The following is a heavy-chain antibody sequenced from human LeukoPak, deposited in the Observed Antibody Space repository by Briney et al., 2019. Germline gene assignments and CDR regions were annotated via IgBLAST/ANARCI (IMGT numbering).Heavy chain of an antibody. CDR3: ARFSHRAVAGTDWFDP. V-gene: IGHV3-21*01. Sequence: GGSLRLSCAASGFTFSSYSMYWVRQAPGKGLEWVSSISSSSSYIYYADSVKGRFTISRDNAKNSPYLQMNSLRAEDTAVYYCARFSHRAVAGTDWFDPWGQGTLVTVSS. CDR1: GFTFSSYS. CDR2: ISSSSSYI. D-gene: IGHD6-19*01. J-gene: IGHJ5*02.